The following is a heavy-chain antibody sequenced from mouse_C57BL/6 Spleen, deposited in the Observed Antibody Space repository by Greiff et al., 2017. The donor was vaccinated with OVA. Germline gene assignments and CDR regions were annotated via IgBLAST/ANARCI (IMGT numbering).Heavy chain of an antibody. Sequence: VQLQQPGAELVMPGASVKLSCKASGYTFTSYWMHWVKQRPGQGLEWIGEIDPSDSYTNYNQKFKGKSTLTVDKSSSTAYMQLSSLTSEDSAVYYCARHGDDDRDNGGQGTKLTFAS. V-gene: IGHV1-69*01. CDR1: GYTFTSYW. CDR3: ARHGDDDRDN. CDR2: IDPSDSYT. J-gene: IGHJ2*01. D-gene: IGHD2-4*01.